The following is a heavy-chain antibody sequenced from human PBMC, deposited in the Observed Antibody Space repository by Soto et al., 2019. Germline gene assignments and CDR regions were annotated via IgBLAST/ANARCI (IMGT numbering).Heavy chain of an antibody. J-gene: IGHJ2*01. CDR3: ARGVTAMVRAYWYFDL. CDR1: GGSFSGYY. CDR2: INHSGST. D-gene: IGHD5-18*01. V-gene: IGHV4-34*01. Sequence: QVQLQQWGAGLLKPSETLSLTCAVYGGSFSGYYWSWIRQPPGKGLEWIGEINHSGSTNYNPSLKSRVTISVDTSKNQFSLKLSSVTAADTAVYYCARGVTAMVRAYWYFDLWGRGTLVTVSS.